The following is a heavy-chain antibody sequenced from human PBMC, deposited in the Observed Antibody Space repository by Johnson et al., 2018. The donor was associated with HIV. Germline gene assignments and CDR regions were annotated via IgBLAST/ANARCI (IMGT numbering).Heavy chain of an antibody. CDR1: GFTVSSNY. Sequence: VQLVESGGGLIQPGGSLRLSCAASGFTVSSNYMSWVRQAPGKGLEWVSVIYSGGSTIYYADSVKGRFTISRDNAKNSLYLQMNSLRAEDTAVYYCARDTYYYDSSGYLDAFDIWGQGTMVTVSS. J-gene: IGHJ3*02. CDR3: ARDTYYYDSSGYLDAFDI. V-gene: IGHV3-53*01. D-gene: IGHD3-22*01. CDR2: IYSGGSTI.